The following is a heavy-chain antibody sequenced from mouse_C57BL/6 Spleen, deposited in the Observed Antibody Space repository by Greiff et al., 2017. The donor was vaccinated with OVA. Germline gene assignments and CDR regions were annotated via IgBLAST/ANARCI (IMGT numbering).Heavy chain of an antibody. Sequence: EVQLQQSGPELVKPGASVKIPCKASGYTFTDYNMDWVKQSHGKSLEWIGDINPNNGGTIYNQKFKGKATLTVDKSSSTAYMELRSLTSEVTAVYYCARSDYYGSFYYFDYWGQGTTLTVSS. J-gene: IGHJ2*01. CDR2: INPNNGGT. V-gene: IGHV1-18*01. CDR1: GYTFTDYN. CDR3: ARSDYYGSFYYFDY. D-gene: IGHD1-1*01.